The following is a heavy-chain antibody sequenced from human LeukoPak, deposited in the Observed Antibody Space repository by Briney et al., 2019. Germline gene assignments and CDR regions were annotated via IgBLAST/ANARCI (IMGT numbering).Heavy chain of an antibody. J-gene: IGHJ4*02. D-gene: IGHD5-18*01. CDR3: ARDGLYTYGYSYLDY. CDR2: AHSDGTT. Sequence: SETLSLTXIVSGASISTYHWSWIRQSAEKGLEWIGRAHSDGTTNYNPSIKSRVTMSIDTSKNQLSLKLTSVTAADAAVYYCARDGLYTYGYSYLDYWGQGTLVTVSS. V-gene: IGHV4-4*07. CDR1: GASISTYH.